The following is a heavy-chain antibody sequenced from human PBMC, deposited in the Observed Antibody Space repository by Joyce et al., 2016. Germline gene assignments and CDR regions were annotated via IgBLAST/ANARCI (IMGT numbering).Heavy chain of an antibody. V-gene: IGHV3-21*01. CDR1: GFTFSVYN. CDR2: ISGGSTYI. D-gene: IGHD5-24*01. Sequence: EVQRVESGGGLVKPGGSLRLSCAASGFTFSVYNMNWVRQAPGKGLEVVVSISGGSTYIYYAGSLEGRFTVSRDDAKNSLYLQMSGLRVEDTAVYYCARDERDGYSRFEYWGQGALVTVSS. CDR3: ARDERDGYSRFEY. J-gene: IGHJ4*02.